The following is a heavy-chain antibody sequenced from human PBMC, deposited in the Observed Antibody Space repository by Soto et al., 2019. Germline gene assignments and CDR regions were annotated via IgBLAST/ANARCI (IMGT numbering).Heavy chain of an antibody. Sequence: QVQLQESGPGLVKPSGTLSLTCAVSGGSISSSNWWSWVRQPPGKGLEWIGEIYHSGSTNYNPSLTSRGTMSVDKSKNQFTLQLSSVTAADTAVYYCARVVGGYYYGMDVWGQGTTVTVSS. J-gene: IGHJ6*02. CDR3: ARVVGGYYYGMDV. D-gene: IGHD2-2*01. V-gene: IGHV4-4*02. CDR1: GGSISSSNW. CDR2: IYHSGST.